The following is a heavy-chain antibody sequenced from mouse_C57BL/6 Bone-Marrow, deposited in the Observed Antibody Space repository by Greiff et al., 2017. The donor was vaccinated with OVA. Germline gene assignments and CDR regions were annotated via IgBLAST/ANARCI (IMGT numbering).Heavy chain of an antibody. CDR1: GYTFTSYT. J-gene: IGHJ4*01. V-gene: IGHV1-4*01. Sequence: QVQLQQSGAELARPGASVKMSCKASGYTFTSYTMHWVKQRPGQGLEWIGYINPSSGYTTYNQKFKDKATLTADKSSSTAYMQLSSLTSEDAAVYYCARLLGLRAMDYWGQGTSVTVSS. CDR3: ARLLGLRAMDY. CDR2: INPSSGYT. D-gene: IGHD3-1*01.